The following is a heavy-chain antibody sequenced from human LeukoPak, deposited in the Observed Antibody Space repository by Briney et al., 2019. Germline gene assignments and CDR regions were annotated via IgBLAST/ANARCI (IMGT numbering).Heavy chain of an antibody. CDR3: ARAPFYCSGGCCYPNYFDC. Sequence: GGSLRLSCAASGFTFSNYGMSWVRQAPGKGLEWVSYISSSSSTIYYADSVQGRFTISRDNAKNSLYLQMNSLRDEDTAVFYCARAPFYCSGGCCYPNYFDCWGQGTLVTVSS. CDR1: GFTFSNYG. V-gene: IGHV3-48*02. J-gene: IGHJ4*02. CDR2: ISSSSSTI. D-gene: IGHD2-15*01.